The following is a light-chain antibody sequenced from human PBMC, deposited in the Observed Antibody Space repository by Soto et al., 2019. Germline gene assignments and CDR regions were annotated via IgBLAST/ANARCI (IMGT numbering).Light chain of an antibody. V-gene: IGKV3-20*01. J-gene: IGKJ1*01. CDR1: QSVSTNF. CDR3: QQYGRTSWT. Sequence: EIVLTQSPGTLSLSPGEGATLSCRASQSVSTNFFAWYQQKPGQAPGLLIYGASTRGTGIPARLRGSGSGTDFTLSISRLEPEDFAVYYCQQYGRTSWTFGQGTKVEIK. CDR2: GAS.